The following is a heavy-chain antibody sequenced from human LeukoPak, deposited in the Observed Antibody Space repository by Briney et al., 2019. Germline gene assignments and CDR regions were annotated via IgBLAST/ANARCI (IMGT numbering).Heavy chain of an antibody. J-gene: IGHJ4*02. CDR1: GFTFSIHG. D-gene: IGHD3-22*01. CDR2: ISPGGEIP. V-gene: IGHV3-23*01. CDR3: AKDDGWLYYNH. Sequence: GGSLRLSCAASGFTFSIHGMNWVRQAPGKGLEWVSGISPGGEIPYYADSVRGRFTISRDNSKDTVSLQMHSLRDEDTATYYCAKDDGWLYYNHWGQGTLVTVSS.